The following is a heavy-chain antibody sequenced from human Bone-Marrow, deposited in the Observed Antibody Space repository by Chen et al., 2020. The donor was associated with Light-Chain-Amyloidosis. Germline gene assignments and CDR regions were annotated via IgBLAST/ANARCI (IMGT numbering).Heavy chain of an antibody. CDR1: GFPCDDYG. J-gene: IGHJ2*01. CDR2: INWNGGRT. D-gene: IGHD3-3*01. CDR3: AREAGVGITYYFDL. V-gene: IGHV3-20*04. Sequence: EVQLVESGGRVVRHGGALRLSCASSGFPCDDYGMSWVRQAPGKGLEWVSGINWNGGRTGYADFVKGRFTISRDNAKNSLDLQMNTLSPEDTALYYCAREAGVGITYYFDLWGPGTLVTVSS.